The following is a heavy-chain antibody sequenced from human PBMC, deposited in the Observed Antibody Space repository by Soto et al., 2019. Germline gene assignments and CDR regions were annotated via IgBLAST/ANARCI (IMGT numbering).Heavy chain of an antibody. Sequence: PSEALSLTCPVSFGSISRYYWNWIRHPPGKGLEWIGYIYYSGSTNYNPSLKSRVTISVDTSKNQFSLKLSSVTAADTAVYYCARDPGSGSYYGWFEPWGQGTLVTVSS. CDR2: IYYSGST. V-gene: IGHV4-59*01. J-gene: IGHJ5*02. D-gene: IGHD3-10*01. CDR1: FGSISRYY. CDR3: ARDPGSGSYYGWFEP.